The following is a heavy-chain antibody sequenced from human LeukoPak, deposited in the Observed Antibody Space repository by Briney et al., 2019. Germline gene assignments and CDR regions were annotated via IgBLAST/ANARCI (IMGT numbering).Heavy chain of an antibody. CDR2: ISSASNYI. V-gene: IGHV3-21*04. Sequence: GGSLRLSCAASGFTFSDYHMNWVRQAPGKGLEWVAYISSASNYIYYADSVKGRFTISRDNSKNTLYLQMNSLRAGDTAVYYCARGGTARPYYYYGLDVWGQGTTVTVSS. D-gene: IGHD6-6*01. J-gene: IGHJ6*02. CDR1: GFTFSDYH. CDR3: ARGGTARPYYYYGLDV.